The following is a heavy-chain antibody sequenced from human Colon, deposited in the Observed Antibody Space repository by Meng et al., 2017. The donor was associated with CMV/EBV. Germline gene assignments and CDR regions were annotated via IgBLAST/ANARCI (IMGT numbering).Heavy chain of an antibody. V-gene: IGHV1-46*01. CDR1: GYTFTAFY. J-gene: IGHJ4*02. D-gene: IGHD3-3*01. Sequence: ASVKVSCKTSGYTFTAFYVFWMRQAPGQGLEWIGMINPTGGSTSFAQDFRGRVTLTRDTSTSTVYMELSSLRSEDTAVYYCAKAEAADFWSGASASYYFDHWGQGTLVTVSS. CDR2: INPTGGST. CDR3: AKAEAADFWSGASASYYFDH.